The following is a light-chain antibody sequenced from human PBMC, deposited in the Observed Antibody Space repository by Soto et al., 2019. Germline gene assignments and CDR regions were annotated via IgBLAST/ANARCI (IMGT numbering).Light chain of an antibody. CDR3: QQSYSTPWT. Sequence: DIQMTQSPSSLSASVGDRVTITCRASQSIISSLNWYQQKPGKAPKLLIYAASSLQSGVPSRFSGSGSGTDFTLTISSLQPEDFATYYCQQSYSTPWTFGQGTKVEIK. J-gene: IGKJ1*01. CDR1: QSIISS. V-gene: IGKV1-39*01. CDR2: AAS.